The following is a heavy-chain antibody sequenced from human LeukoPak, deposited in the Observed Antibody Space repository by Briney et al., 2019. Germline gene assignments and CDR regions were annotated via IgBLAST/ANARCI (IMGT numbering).Heavy chain of an antibody. V-gene: IGHV4-59*12. CDR1: GGSISSYY. CDR3: ARGLNDSWTGENY. CDR2: IHYTGST. J-gene: IGHJ4*02. Sequence: SETLSLTCTVSGGSISSYYWSWIRQPPGKGLEWIGYIHYTGSTNYNPSLKSRVTISVDTSKSQFSLKVRYVTAADTAVYYCARGLNDSWTGENYWGQGTLVTVSS. D-gene: IGHD3-3*01.